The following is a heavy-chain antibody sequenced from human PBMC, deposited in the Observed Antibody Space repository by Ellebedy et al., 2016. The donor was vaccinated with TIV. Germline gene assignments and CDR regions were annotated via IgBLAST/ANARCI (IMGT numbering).Heavy chain of an antibody. CDR3: ARDREHCTRTSCHVFLDL. CDR1: GDSISSSF. V-gene: IGHV4-59*01. CDR2: IHHSGST. J-gene: IGHJ5*02. D-gene: IGHD2-2*01. Sequence: SETLSLTCTVSGDSISSSFWSWIRQPPGKGLEWIAYIHHSGSTNFNPSLKSRVTMSVDTSKNQFSLKLSSVTAADTAVYYCARDREHCTRTSCHVFLDLWGQGTLVTVSS.